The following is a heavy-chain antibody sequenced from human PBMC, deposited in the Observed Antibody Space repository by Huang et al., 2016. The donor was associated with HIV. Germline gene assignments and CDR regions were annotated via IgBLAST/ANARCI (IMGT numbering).Heavy chain of an antibody. CDR3: ATRMDRWERYVDTAVQFDY. D-gene: IGHD5-18*01. Sequence: QVQLVQSGTEVKRSGASVKVSCKVSGYTRTELSMHWVRQAPGKGIEWMGGFGPEDGETIYAKNVQGRITMTEDTSTDTAYMERSSLRSEDTAVYYCATRMDRWERYVDTAVQFDYWGQGTLVTVSS. J-gene: IGHJ4*02. CDR2: FGPEDGET. V-gene: IGHV1-24*01. CDR1: GYTRTELS.